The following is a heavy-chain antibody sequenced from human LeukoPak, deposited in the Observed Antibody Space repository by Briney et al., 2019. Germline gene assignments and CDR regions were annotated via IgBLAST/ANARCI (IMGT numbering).Heavy chain of an antibody. CDR3: ARFNWNYYFDY. V-gene: IGHV1-18*01. D-gene: IGHD1-1*01. Sequence: ASVKVSCKASGYTFTSYDINWVRQAPGQGLEWMGWISAYNGNTNYAQKLQGRVTMTTDTSTSTAYMELRSLRSDDTAVYYCARFNWNYYFDYWGQGTLVTVSS. J-gene: IGHJ4*02. CDR1: GYTFTSYD. CDR2: ISAYNGNT.